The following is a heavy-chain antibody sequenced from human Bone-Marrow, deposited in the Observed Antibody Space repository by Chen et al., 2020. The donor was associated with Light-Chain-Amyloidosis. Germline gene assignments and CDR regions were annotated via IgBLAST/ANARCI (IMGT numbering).Heavy chain of an antibody. CDR2: IRSKVKGYTT. D-gene: IGHD3-16*01. CDR3: VRVLYGGYFVS. V-gene: IGHV3-72*01. J-gene: IGHJ4*02. CDR1: GFIFSDHY. Sequence: EVQLVESGGGLVQPGGSLRLSCAASGFIFSDHYMDWVRQAPVKGLEWVGRIRSKVKGYTTDYAASVKGRFSISRDDSKQSFYLQMNSLKTEDTAVYYCVRVLYGGYFVSWGQGALVTVSS.